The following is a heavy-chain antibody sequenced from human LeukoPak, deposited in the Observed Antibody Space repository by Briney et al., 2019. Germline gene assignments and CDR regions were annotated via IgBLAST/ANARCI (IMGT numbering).Heavy chain of an antibody. J-gene: IGHJ4*02. CDR2: IYYSGST. CDR1: GGSISSHY. Sequence: PSETLSLTCTVSGGSISSHYWSWVRQPPGKGLEWIGYIYYSGSTNYNPSPKSRVTISVDTSKNQFSLKLSSVTAADTAVYYCAHGRPRAGFDYWGQGTLVTVSS. V-gene: IGHV4-59*11. D-gene: IGHD6-19*01. CDR3: AHGRPRAGFDY.